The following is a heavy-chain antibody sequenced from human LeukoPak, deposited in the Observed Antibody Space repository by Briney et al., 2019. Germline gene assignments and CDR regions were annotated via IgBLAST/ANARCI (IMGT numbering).Heavy chain of an antibody. CDR2: ISYDGSNK. V-gene: IGHV3-30-3*01. CDR1: GFTFSSYA. J-gene: IGHJ4*02. Sequence: PGRSLRLSCAASGFTFSSYAMHWVRQAPGKGLEWVAVISYDGSNKYYADSVKGRFTISRDNSKNTLYLQMNSLRAEDTAVYHCARDSTGSLDNWGQGTLVTVSS. CDR3: ARDSTGSLDN. D-gene: IGHD6-19*01.